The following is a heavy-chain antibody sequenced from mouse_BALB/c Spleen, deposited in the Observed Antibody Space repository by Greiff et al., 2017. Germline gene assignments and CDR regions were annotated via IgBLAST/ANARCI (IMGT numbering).Heavy chain of an antibody. CDR1: GFTFSSYG. J-gene: IGHJ2*01. D-gene: IGHD2-14*01. Sequence: EVHLVESGGDLVKPGGSLKLSCAASGFTFSSYGMSWVRQTPDKRLEWVATISSGGSYTYYPDSVKGRFTISRDNAKNTLYLQMSSLKSEDTAMYYCANRYSYWGQGTTLTVSS. CDR3: ANRYSY. CDR2: ISSGGSYT. V-gene: IGHV5-6*01.